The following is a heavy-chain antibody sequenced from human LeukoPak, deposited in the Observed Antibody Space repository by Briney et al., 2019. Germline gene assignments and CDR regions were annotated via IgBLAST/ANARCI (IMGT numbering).Heavy chain of an antibody. CDR1: GGSISSGGYY. Sequence: SQTLSLTCTVSGGSISSGGYYWSWIRQHPGKGLEWIGYIYYSGSTYYNPSLKSRVTISVDTSKNQFSLKLSSVTAADTAVYYCAGEPPFYDSSGYYPKDAFDIWGQGTMVTVSS. V-gene: IGHV4-31*03. CDR2: IYYSGST. D-gene: IGHD3-22*01. CDR3: AGEPPFYDSSGYYPKDAFDI. J-gene: IGHJ3*02.